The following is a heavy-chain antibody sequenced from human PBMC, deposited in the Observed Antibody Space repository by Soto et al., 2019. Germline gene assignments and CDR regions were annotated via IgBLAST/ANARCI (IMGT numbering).Heavy chain of an antibody. J-gene: IGHJ6*02. CDR2: IYYSGTT. Sequence: PSETLSLTCTVSGGSISNYYWTWIRQPPGKGLEWIGYIYYSGTTNYNPSLKSRVTISVDTSKNQFSLKLSSVTAVDTAVYYCARSYRDYGLDVWGQGTTVTVSS. CDR1: GGSISNYY. D-gene: IGHD3-10*01. CDR3: ARSYRDYGLDV. V-gene: IGHV4-59*12.